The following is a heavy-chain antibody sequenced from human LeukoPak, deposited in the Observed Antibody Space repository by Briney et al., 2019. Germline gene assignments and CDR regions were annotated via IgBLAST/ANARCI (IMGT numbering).Heavy chain of an antibody. J-gene: IGHJ4*02. Sequence: SETLSLTCTVSGGSISSRSYYWGWIRRPPGKGLEWIGSMYYSGSTNYSPSLKSRVTISVDTSKNQFSLKPSSVTAADTAVYYCARGDSYVQIDYWGQGTLVTVSS. D-gene: IGHD2-21*02. CDR2: MYYSGST. V-gene: IGHV4-39*01. CDR3: ARGDSYVQIDY. CDR1: GGSISSRSYY.